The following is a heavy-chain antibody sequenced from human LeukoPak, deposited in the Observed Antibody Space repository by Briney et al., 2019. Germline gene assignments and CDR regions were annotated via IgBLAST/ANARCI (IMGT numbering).Heavy chain of an antibody. CDR1: GYTFTSYG. D-gene: IGHD6-19*01. CDR2: ISAYNGNT. Sequence: ASVKVSCKASGYTFTSYGISWVRQAPGQGLEWMGWISAYNGNTNYAQELQGRVTMTTDTSTSTAYMELRSLRSDDTAVYYCARVGAVAATNWFDPWGQGTLVTVSS. CDR3: ARVGAVAATNWFDP. V-gene: IGHV1-18*01. J-gene: IGHJ5*02.